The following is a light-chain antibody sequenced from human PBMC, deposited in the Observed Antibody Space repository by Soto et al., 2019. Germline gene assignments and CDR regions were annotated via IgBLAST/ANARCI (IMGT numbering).Light chain of an antibody. V-gene: IGLV1-40*01. CDR1: SSNIGACYD. J-gene: IGLJ3*02. Sequence: QSVLTQPPSVSGAPGQWVTISCTGSSSNIGACYDVPWYQQLPGTAPTLIIYGNSNRPSGVPDRFSGSKSGTSASLAITGLQAEDEADYYCQAYFSSLRGVFGGGTKLTVL. CDR2: GNS. CDR3: QAYFSSLRGV.